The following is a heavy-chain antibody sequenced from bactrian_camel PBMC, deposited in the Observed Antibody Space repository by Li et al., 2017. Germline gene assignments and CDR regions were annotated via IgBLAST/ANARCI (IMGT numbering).Heavy chain of an antibody. V-gene: IGHV3S1*01. CDR3: AAEEENCRSSYLPVASEEYSY. CDR2: IYSYYVTT. D-gene: IGHD2*01. J-gene: IGHJ4*01. Sequence: HVQLVESGGGAVQVGGSLRPACSVSGERLRPYCLGWARQASGKERERVAAIYSYYVTTYYADFVKGRFTISQDNAKNTLYLQMNSLKSDDTGMYYCAAEEENCRSSYLPVASEEYSYWGPGTQVTVS. CDR1: GERLRPYC.